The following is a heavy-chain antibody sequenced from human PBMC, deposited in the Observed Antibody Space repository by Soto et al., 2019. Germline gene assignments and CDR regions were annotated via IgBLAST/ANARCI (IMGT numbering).Heavy chain of an antibody. CDR3: ARCITRGVDY. CDR2: MSPNSGNT. CDR1: GYTFTSFD. D-gene: IGHD1-20*01. J-gene: IGHJ4*02. V-gene: IGHV1-8*01. Sequence: QVQLVQSGAEVKEPGASVKVSCKASGYTFTSFDINWMRQATGQGREWMGWMSPNSGNTGYAQKFQGRVTMTRDTSISTVYMELSSLRSEGTAVYYGARCITRGVDYWGQGTLVTVSS.